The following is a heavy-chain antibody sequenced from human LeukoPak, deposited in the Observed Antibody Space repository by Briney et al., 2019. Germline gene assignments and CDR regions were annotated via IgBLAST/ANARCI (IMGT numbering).Heavy chain of an antibody. Sequence: PSETLSLTCTVSGGSISSSSYYWGWIRQPPGKGLEWIGSIYYSGSTYYNPSLKSRVTISVDTSKNQFSLKLSSVTAADTAVYYCARDWNDELDYWGQGTLVTVSS. CDR2: IYYSGST. CDR3: ARDWNDELDY. J-gene: IGHJ4*02. D-gene: IGHD1-1*01. CDR1: GGSISSSSYY. V-gene: IGHV4-39*02.